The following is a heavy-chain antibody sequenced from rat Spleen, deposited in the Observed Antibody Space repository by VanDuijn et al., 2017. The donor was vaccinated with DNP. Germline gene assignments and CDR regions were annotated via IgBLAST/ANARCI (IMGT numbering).Heavy chain of an antibody. CDR1: GFTFSDYN. CDR3: ARSGDDNWFAH. Sequence: EVQLVESGGGLVQPGRSLKLSCAASGFTFSDYNMAWVRQAPKKGLEWVATIIYDGSRTYYRDSVKGRFTISRDNAKSTVYLQMNSLRSEDTAIYYCARSGDDNWFAHWGQGTLVTVSS. CDR2: IIYDGSRT. J-gene: IGHJ3*01. D-gene: IGHD1-1*01. V-gene: IGHV5S10*01.